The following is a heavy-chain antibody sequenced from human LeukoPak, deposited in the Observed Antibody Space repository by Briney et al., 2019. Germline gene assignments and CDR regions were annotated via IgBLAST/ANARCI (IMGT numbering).Heavy chain of an antibody. Sequence: SEILSLTCAVYGGSFSGHYWTWIRQPPGKGLEWIGEINHSGSTNYNPSLKSRVTISVDTSKNQFSLKVSSVTAADTAVYYCARETSQKGAHYMDVWGKGTTVTISS. V-gene: IGHV4-34*01. CDR3: ARETSQKGAHYMDV. J-gene: IGHJ6*03. CDR1: GGSFSGHY. CDR2: INHSGST. D-gene: IGHD3-16*01.